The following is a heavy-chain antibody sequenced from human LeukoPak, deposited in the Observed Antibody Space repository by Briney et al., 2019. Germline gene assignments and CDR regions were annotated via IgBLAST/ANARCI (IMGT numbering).Heavy chain of an antibody. D-gene: IGHD4-17*01. CDR3: ARRQKYGAYAVWFDP. J-gene: IGHJ5*02. Sequence: SETLSLTCSVSGGSISSSSYYWGWIRQPQGKGLEWIGSIYYSESIDDKGGRTYYNPSLKSRATISVDTSKNQFSLQLRSATAADTAVYYCARRQKYGAYAVWFDPWGQGTLVTVSS. CDR2: IYYSESIDDKGGRT. CDR1: GGSISSSSYY. V-gene: IGHV4-39*01.